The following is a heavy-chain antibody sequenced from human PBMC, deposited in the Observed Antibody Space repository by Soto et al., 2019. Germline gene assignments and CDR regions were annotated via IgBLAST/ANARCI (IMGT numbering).Heavy chain of an antibody. CDR2: ISAYNGNT. Sequence: QVQLVQSGAEVKKPGASVKVSCKASGYTFTSYGISWVRQAPGQGLEWMGWISAYNGNTNYAQKLQGRVTMTTDTSTSTAYRELRSLRSDDTAVYYCARGGITMVRDYYYYGMDVWGQGTTVTVSS. D-gene: IGHD3-10*01. V-gene: IGHV1-18*01. CDR3: ARGGITMVRDYYYYGMDV. CDR1: GYTFTSYG. J-gene: IGHJ6*02.